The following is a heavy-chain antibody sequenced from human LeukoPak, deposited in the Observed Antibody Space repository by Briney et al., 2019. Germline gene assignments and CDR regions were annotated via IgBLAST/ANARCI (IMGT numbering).Heavy chain of an antibody. CDR2: ISGSGGST. Sequence: PGGSLRLSCAASGFTFSSYAMSWVRQAPGKGLEWVSAISGSGGSTYYADSVKGRFTISRDNSKNTLYLQMNSLRAEDTAVYYCAKVVDTAMGKTGYFDYWGQGTLVTVSS. D-gene: IGHD5-18*01. CDR3: AKVVDTAMGKTGYFDY. V-gene: IGHV3-23*01. J-gene: IGHJ4*02. CDR1: GFTFSSYA.